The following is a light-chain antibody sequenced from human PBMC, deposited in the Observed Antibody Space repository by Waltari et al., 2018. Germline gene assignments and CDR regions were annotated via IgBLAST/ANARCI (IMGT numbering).Light chain of an antibody. V-gene: IGKV2-24*01. Sequence: DIVITQTPLSAPVTLGQAASISCRCTQSPVHSNGNTYLTWLQQRPGQPPRPLMYEISKRFSGVPDRFSGSGAGTVFTLKISRVEEEDVGVYYCMQAAQFPWTFGQGTKVEIK. CDR3: MQAAQFPWT. CDR2: EIS. J-gene: IGKJ1*01. CDR1: QSPVHSNGNTY.